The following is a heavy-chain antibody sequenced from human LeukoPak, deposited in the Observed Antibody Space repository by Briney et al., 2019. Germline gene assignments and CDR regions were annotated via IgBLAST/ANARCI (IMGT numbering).Heavy chain of an antibody. D-gene: IGHD3-16*02. J-gene: IGHJ4*02. CDR1: GFTFSRHC. CDR2: IKKDVSEK. Sequence: PGGSLRLSCAASGFTFSRHCMIWARQAPGKRLEWVANIKKDVSEKYYVGSVKGRFTFSRDKAKNSLYLQMNSLRPEDTAMYYCARGTAGGVINWGIDYWGQGTLVTASS. V-gene: IGHV3-7*01. CDR3: ARGTAGGVINWGIDY.